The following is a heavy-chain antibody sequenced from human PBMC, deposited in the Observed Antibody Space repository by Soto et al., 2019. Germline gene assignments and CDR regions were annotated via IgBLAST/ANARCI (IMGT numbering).Heavy chain of an antibody. J-gene: IGHJ6*02. CDR1: GGSISSYY. CDR3: ARYSSSSGRQAGEYYYYGMDV. Sequence: PSETLSLTCTVSGGSISSYYWSWIRQPPGKGLEWIGYIYYSGSTNYNPSLKSRVTISVDTSKNQFSLKLSSVTAADTAVYYCARYSSSSGRQAGEYYYYGMDVWGQGTTVTVSS. V-gene: IGHV4-59*01. CDR2: IYYSGST. D-gene: IGHD6-6*01.